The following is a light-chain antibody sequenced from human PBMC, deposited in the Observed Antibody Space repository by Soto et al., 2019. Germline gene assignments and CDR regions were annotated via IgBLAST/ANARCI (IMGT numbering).Light chain of an antibody. J-gene: IGLJ1*01. CDR3: ILYTSTTNDV. CDR1: SIDIAPYNY. Sequence: ALTQPASVSGSPGQSLTISCTGTSIDIAPYNYVSWYQQHPGKAPKLIIYEVSYRPSGISNRFSGSKSGNTASLTISGLQAEDEADYYCILYTSTTNDVFG. V-gene: IGLV2-14*01. CDR2: EVS.